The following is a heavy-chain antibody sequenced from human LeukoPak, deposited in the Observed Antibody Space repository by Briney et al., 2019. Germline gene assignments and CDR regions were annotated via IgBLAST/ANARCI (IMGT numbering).Heavy chain of an antibody. Sequence: PGGSLRLSCVASGLTSRNYAMTWVRRPPGKGLECVSSITGSGDRTYYADSVKGRFTISRDSSKNTQFLQMNNLRADDTAVYYCAARPVADDPAPFDYWGQGTRVTVSS. J-gene: IGHJ4*02. CDR3: AARPVADDPAPFDY. V-gene: IGHV3-23*01. CDR1: GLTSRNYA. D-gene: IGHD6-19*01. CDR2: ITGSGDRT.